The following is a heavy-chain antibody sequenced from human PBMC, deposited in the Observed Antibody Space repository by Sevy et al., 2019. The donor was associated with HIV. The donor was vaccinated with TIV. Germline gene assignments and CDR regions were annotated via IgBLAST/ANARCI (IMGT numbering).Heavy chain of an antibody. D-gene: IGHD3-10*01. Sequence: GGSLRLSCAASGFTFSSYAMHWVRQAPGKGLECVAVISYDGSNKYYADSVKGRFTISRDNSKNTLYLQMNSLRAEDTAVYYCARVVFMVRGPKPWYWGQGTLVTVSS. CDR1: GFTFSSYA. CDR3: ARVVFMVRGPKPWY. CDR2: ISYDGSNK. J-gene: IGHJ4*02. V-gene: IGHV3-30*04.